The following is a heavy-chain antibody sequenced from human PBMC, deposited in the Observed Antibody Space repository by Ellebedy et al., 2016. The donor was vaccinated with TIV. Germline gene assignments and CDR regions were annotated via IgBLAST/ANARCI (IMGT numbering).Heavy chain of an antibody. D-gene: IGHD6-13*01. Sequence: GESLKISCAASGFSFSIYGMHWVRQAPGKGLEWVAVIWYDGSKKYYVDSVKGGFTISRDNSKNTVYLQMNSLRAEETAVFYCARDRSRRAAGKDYWGQGTLVTVSS. V-gene: IGHV3-33*01. CDR2: IWYDGSKK. CDR1: GFSFSIYG. CDR3: ARDRSRRAAGKDY. J-gene: IGHJ4*02.